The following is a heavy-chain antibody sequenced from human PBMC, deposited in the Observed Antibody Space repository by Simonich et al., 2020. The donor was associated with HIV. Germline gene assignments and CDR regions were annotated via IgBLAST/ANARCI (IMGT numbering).Heavy chain of an antibody. CDR2: INPNTGAT. CDR3: ARGPSTGDFDY. V-gene: IGHV1-2*02. CDR1: GDTYTAYY. D-gene: IGHD1-1*01. J-gene: IGHJ4*02. Sequence: QVQLVQSGAEGKKPGASVKVSYKASGDTYTAYYIHWMRQAPGQGLKWMGWINPNTGATNYAQKMQTRVTITRDTSISETYMDLSRLRSHETAVYYCARGPSTGDFDYWGQGTLVTISS.